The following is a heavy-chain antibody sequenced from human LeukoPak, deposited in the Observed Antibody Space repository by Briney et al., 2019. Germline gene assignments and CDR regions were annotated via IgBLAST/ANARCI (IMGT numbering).Heavy chain of an antibody. CDR3: ARDREVGATGYYFDY. Sequence: SETLSLTCTVSGGSISSYYWSWIRQPAGKGLGWIGRIYTSGSTNYNPSLKSRVTMSVDTSKNHFSLRLSSVTAADTAVYYCARDREVGATGYYFDYWGQGTLVTVSS. V-gene: IGHV4-4*07. J-gene: IGHJ4*02. CDR2: IYTSGST. CDR1: GGSISSYY. D-gene: IGHD1-26*01.